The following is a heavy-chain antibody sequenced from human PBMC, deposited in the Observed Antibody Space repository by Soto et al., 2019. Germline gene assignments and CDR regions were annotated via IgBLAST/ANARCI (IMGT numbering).Heavy chain of an antibody. Sequence: KPSEPLSLTCTVSGASFNSYYSWGWVRRPPGKGLEWIGNIFDTETSNYNPSLMSRVTISLDTAKRQFSLKLTSVTAADTAVYYWARDERDDYKGSFGHWGQGTLVTVSS. CDR3: ARDERDDYKGSFGH. CDR2: IFDTETS. J-gene: IGHJ1*01. CDR1: GASFNSYY. D-gene: IGHD3-10*01. V-gene: IGHV4-59*01.